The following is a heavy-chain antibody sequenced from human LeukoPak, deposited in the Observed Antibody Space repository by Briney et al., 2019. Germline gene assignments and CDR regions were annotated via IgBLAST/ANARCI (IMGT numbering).Heavy chain of an antibody. CDR1: GFTFSSYE. J-gene: IGHJ4*02. D-gene: IGHD1-26*01. Sequence: PGGSLRLSCAASGFTFSSYEMNWVRQAPGKGLEWVSYISSSGSTIYYADSVKGRFTISRDNAKNSLYLQMNSLRAEDTAVYYCAREMAHSGSYQRLYYFDYWGQGTLVTPSS. CDR3: AREMAHSGSYQRLYYFDY. CDR2: ISSSGSTI. V-gene: IGHV3-48*03.